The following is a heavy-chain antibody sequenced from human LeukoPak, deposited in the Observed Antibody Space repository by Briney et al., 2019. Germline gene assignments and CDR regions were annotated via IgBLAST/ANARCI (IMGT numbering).Heavy chain of an antibody. J-gene: IGHJ4*02. D-gene: IGHD5-18*01. CDR2: IHPDGGST. CDR1: GYNFNDYY. V-gene: IGHV1-46*02. Sequence: ASVKVSCKASGYNFNDYYIYWVRQAPGHGLESMGYIHPDGGSTNYAQKFQGRVTMTSDMSTSTVYMELSSLRSEDTAVYYCAREIGPRQLHLWGSAFDYWGQGTLVTVSS. CDR3: AREIGPRQLHLWGSAFDY.